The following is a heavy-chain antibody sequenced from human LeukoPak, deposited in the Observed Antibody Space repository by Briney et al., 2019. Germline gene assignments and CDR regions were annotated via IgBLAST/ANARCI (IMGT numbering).Heavy chain of an antibody. D-gene: IGHD6-19*01. CDR2: INAGNGNT. J-gene: IGHJ6*02. Sequence: GGSLRLSCAASGFTFSSYAMHWVRQAPGQRLEWMGWINAGNGNTKYSQKFQGRVTITRDTSASTAYMELSSLRSEDTAVYYCARGGAGEQWPYYYYGMDVWGQGTTVTVSS. CDR1: GFTFSSYA. V-gene: IGHV1-3*01. CDR3: ARGGAGEQWPYYYYGMDV.